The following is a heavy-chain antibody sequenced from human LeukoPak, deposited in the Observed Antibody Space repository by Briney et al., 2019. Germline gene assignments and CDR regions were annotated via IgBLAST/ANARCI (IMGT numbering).Heavy chain of an antibody. CDR3: ARGKYDSNGYYFDY. J-gene: IGHJ4*02. Sequence: INHSGNTNYNPSLKRGVTISQEKSKKQFSLKRSSVTAADTAVYYCARGKYDSNGYYFDYWGQGTLVTVSS. V-gene: IGHV4-34*01. D-gene: IGHD3-22*01. CDR2: INHSGNT.